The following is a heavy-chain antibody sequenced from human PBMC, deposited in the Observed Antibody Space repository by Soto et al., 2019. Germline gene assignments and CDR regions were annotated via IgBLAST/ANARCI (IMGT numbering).Heavy chain of an antibody. V-gene: IGHV3-53*02. Sequence: EVQLVETGGGLIQPGGSLRLSCAASGFTVSSNYMSWVRQAPGKGLEWVSVIYSGGSTYYADSVKGRFTISRDNSKNTLYLQMNSLRAEDTAVYYCARAVEGVDYYYGMDVWGQGTTVTVSS. CDR3: ARAVEGVDYYYGMDV. D-gene: IGHD2-15*01. CDR2: IYSGGST. J-gene: IGHJ6*02. CDR1: GFTVSSNY.